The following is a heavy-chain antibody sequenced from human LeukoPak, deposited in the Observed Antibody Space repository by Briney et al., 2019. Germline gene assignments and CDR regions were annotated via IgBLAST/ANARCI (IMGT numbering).Heavy chain of an antibody. CDR2: INHSGST. Sequence: SETLSLTCAVYGGSFSGYYWSWIRQPPGKGLEWIGEINHSGSTNYNLSLKSRVTISVDTSKNQFSLKLSSVTAADTAVYYCARGDTDYSTDYWGQGTLVTVSS. J-gene: IGHJ4*02. V-gene: IGHV4-34*01. CDR1: GGSFSGYY. CDR3: ARGDTDYSTDY. D-gene: IGHD4-4*01.